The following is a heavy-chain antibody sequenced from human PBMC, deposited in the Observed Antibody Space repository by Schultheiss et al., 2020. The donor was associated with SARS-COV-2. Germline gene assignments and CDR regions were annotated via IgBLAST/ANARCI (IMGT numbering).Heavy chain of an antibody. V-gene: IGHV3-30*03. CDR2: ISYDGSNK. D-gene: IGHD2-2*01. CDR3: ARGRYCSSTSCRYYYYYYYMDV. Sequence: GGSLRLSCAASGFTFSSYWMHWVRQAPGKGLEWVAVISYDGSNKYYADSVKGRFTISRDNSKNTLYLQMNSLRAEDTAVYYCARGRYCSSTSCRYYYYYYYMDVWGKGTTVTVSS. J-gene: IGHJ6*03. CDR1: GFTFSSYW.